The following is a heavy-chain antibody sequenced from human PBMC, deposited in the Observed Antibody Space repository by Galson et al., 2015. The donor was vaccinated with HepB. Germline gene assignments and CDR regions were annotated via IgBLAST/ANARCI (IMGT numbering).Heavy chain of an antibody. J-gene: IGHJ4*02. V-gene: IGHV3-33*01. Sequence: SLRLSCAASGFTFSGYGMHWVRQAPGRGLEWVAVIWYDGSNKYYADSVKGRFTISRDNSKNTLYLQMNSLRAEDTAVYYCARDGTSVTLVRGPPMYYYDYWGQGTPVTVSS. CDR3: ARDGTSVTLVRGPPMYYYDY. CDR2: IWYDGSNK. CDR1: GFTFSGYG. D-gene: IGHD3-10*01.